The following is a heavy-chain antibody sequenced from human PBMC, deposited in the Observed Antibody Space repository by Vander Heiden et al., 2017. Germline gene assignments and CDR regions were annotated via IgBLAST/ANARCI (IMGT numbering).Heavy chain of an antibody. CDR3: ARGSYYYDSSGYLLLDY. V-gene: IGHV1-18*01. CDR2: ISAYNGNT. D-gene: IGHD3-22*01. J-gene: IGHJ4*02. CDR1: GYTLTSDG. Sequence: QVHLVQSGAEVKKPGHSETVTCKTSGYTLTSDGISWVRQAPGRGLEWMGWISAYNGNTNYAQKLQGRVTMTTDTSTSTAYMELRSLRSDDTAVYYCARGSYYYDSSGYLLLDYWGQGTLVTVSS.